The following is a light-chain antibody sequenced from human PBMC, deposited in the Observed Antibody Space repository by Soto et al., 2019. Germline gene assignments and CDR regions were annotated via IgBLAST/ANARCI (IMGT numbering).Light chain of an antibody. CDR3: QHYSTWLWT. CDR1: QSVDSK. Sequence: EIVMTQSPATLSVSPGERATLSCRASQSVDSKLAWYQQKPGQGPRLLIYGASSRATGIPARFSGSGSGTEFTLTISSLQSEDFAVYYCQHYSTWLWTFGQGTEVDIK. V-gene: IGKV3-15*01. CDR2: GAS. J-gene: IGKJ1*01.